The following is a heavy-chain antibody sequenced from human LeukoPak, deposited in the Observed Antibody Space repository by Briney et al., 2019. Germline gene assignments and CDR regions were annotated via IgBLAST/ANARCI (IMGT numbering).Heavy chain of an antibody. J-gene: IGHJ6*02. Sequence: ASVKVSCKASGYTFTSYYMHWVRQAPGQGLEWMGWISAYNGNTNYAQKLQGRVTMTTDTSTSTAYMELRSLRSDDTAVYYCARLVGATQILYYYYYGMDVWGQGPRSPSP. D-gene: IGHD1-26*01. CDR3: ARLVGATQILYYYYYGMDV. CDR1: GYTFTSYY. V-gene: IGHV1-18*04. CDR2: ISAYNGNT.